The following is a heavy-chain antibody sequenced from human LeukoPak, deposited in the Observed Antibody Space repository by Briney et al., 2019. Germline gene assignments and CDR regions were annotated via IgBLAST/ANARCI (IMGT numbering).Heavy chain of an antibody. Sequence: ASVTVSFTASGYTFTVYYMHWVRQAPGQGHEWMGWINPNSGGTNYAQKFQGRVTMTRDTSISTAYMELSRLRSDDTALYYCARFYYDILTGYDYLDYWGQGTLVTAAS. D-gene: IGHD3-9*01. CDR1: GYTFTVYY. V-gene: IGHV1-2*02. J-gene: IGHJ4*02. CDR2: INPNSGGT. CDR3: ARFYYDILTGYDYLDY.